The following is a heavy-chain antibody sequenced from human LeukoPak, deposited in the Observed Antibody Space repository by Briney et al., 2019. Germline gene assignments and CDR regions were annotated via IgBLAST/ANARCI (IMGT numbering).Heavy chain of an antibody. CDR3: ARDQVVRVYYYMDV. J-gene: IGHJ6*03. D-gene: IGHD6-6*01. CDR1: GFTFSSYS. Sequence: GGSLRLSCAASGFTFSSYSMNWVRQAPGKGLEWVSSISSSSSYIYYADSVKGRFTISRDNAKNSLYLQMNSLRAEDTAVYYCARDQVVRVYYYMDVWGKGTTVTVSS. CDR2: ISSSSSYI. V-gene: IGHV3-21*01.